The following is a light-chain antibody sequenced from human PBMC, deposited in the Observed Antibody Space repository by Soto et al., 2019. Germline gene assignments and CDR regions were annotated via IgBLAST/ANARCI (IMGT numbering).Light chain of an antibody. J-gene: IGKJ1*01. CDR1: QSVSSNN. CDR3: QQYGISPQT. V-gene: IGKV3-20*01. Sequence: EIVLTQSPGTLSLSPGGRATLSCRASQSVSSNNLAWYQQKPGQAPRLLIYGASSRATGVPDRFSGSGSGTDFTLTISSLEPEDFAVYSCQQYGISPQTFGQGTKVE. CDR2: GAS.